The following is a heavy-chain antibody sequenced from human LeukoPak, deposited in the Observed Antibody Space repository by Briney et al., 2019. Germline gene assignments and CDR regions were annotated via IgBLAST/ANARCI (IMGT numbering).Heavy chain of an antibody. J-gene: IGHJ4*02. CDR1: GFTFITYW. CDR3: ASYCSGFGHPFHH. D-gene: IGHD2-15*01. CDR2: IKKDGSEE. V-gene: IGHV3-7*01. Sequence: GGSLSLSCAASGFTFITYWMSWVRQTPGNGLEWVANIKKDGSEEYYVDSVKGRFTISRDNAKNSLYLQMNSLRAEDTAVYYCASYCSGFGHPFHHWGEGTRVTVSS.